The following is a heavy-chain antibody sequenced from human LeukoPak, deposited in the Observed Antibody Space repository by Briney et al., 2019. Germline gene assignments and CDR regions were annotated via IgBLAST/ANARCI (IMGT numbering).Heavy chain of an antibody. Sequence: SETLSLTCTVSGGSISSYYWSWIRQPAGKGLEWIGRIYTSGTTHYNPSLKSRVTMSVDTPKDQFSLKLSSVTAADTAVYYCAKSGGYGLIDYWGQGTRVTVSS. CDR2: IYTSGTT. J-gene: IGHJ4*02. CDR1: GGSISSYY. V-gene: IGHV4-4*07. CDR3: AKSGGYGLIDY. D-gene: IGHD1-26*01.